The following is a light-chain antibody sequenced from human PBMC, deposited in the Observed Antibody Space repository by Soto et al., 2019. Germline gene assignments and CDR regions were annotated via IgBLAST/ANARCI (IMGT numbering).Light chain of an antibody. CDR2: WAS. Sequence: DIVMTQSPDSVSVSLDERATINCKSSQSVLSSSNYKNYLSWYQQKPGQPPKLLFYWASTRESGVPDRFSGSGSGTDFTLTISSLQAEDVAVYFCQQCFTSPITFGQGTRLEIK. J-gene: IGKJ5*01. CDR1: QSVLSSSNYKNY. V-gene: IGKV4-1*01. CDR3: QQCFTSPIT.